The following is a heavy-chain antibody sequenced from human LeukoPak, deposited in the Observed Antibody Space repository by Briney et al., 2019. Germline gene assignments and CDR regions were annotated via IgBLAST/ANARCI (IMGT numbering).Heavy chain of an antibody. J-gene: IGHJ4*02. CDR1: GYSISSGYY. CDR2: IYHSGST. CDR3: ARRVVSASFDY. V-gene: IGHV4-38-2*01. D-gene: IGHD4-23*01. Sequence: SETLSLTCAVSGYSISSGYYWGWIRQPPGKGLEWIGSIYHSGSTYYSPSLKSRVTISVDTSKNQFSLKLSSVTAADTAVYYCARRVVSASFDYWGQGTLVTVSS.